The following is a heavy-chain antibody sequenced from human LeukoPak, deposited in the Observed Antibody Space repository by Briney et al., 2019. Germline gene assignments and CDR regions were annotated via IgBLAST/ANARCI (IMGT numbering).Heavy chain of an antibody. Sequence: GGSLRLPCAASGFTFSSYAMSWVRQAPGKGLEWVSAISGSGGTTYYADSVKGRFTISRDNSKNTLYLQINSLRDEDTAVYYCAKDHLPGIVVADRDYWGQGTLVTVSS. CDR1: GFTFSSYA. J-gene: IGHJ4*02. CDR2: ISGSGGTT. D-gene: IGHD6-19*01. V-gene: IGHV3-23*01. CDR3: AKDHLPGIVVADRDY.